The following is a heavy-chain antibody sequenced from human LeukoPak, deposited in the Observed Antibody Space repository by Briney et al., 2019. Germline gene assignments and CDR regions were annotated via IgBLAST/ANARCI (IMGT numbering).Heavy chain of an antibody. Sequence: PGGSLRLSCAASGFTFSSYGMHWVRQAPGKGLEWVAVISYDGSNKYYADSVKGRFTISRDNSKSTLYLQMNSLRAEDTAVYYCAKDSRPYITMIVVVITRLFDYWGQGTLVTVSS. V-gene: IGHV3-30*18. CDR2: ISYDGSNK. CDR1: GFTFSSYG. CDR3: AKDSRPYITMIVVVITRLFDY. D-gene: IGHD3-22*01. J-gene: IGHJ4*02.